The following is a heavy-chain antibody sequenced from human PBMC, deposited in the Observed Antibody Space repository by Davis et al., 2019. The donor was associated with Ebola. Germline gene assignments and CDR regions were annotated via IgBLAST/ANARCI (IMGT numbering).Heavy chain of an antibody. D-gene: IGHD3-10*01. V-gene: IGHV1-8*01. CDR2: MNPNSGNT. J-gene: IGHJ6*02. Sequence: AASVKVSCKASGYTFTSYDINWVRQATGQGLEWMGWMNPNSGNTGYAQKFQGRVTITRDTSASTAYMELSSLRSEDTAVYYCARDGVAAPFGDYYYGMDVWGQGTTVTVSS. CDR1: GYTFTSYD. CDR3: ARDGVAAPFGDYYYGMDV.